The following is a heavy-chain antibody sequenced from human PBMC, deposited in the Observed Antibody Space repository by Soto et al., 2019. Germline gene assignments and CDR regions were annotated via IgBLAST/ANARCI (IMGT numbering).Heavy chain of an antibody. D-gene: IGHD6-25*01. Sequence: VQLVESGGGSVLPGGSLRLSCKASGFTFSDHYMDWVRQAPGQGLEWVGHIKNKPNNYFTEYAASVKGRFSISRDDSRNSVYLQMDNLRPEDTAVYFCARDGGGYAPLYYYGLDVWGQGTAVTVSS. CDR2: IKNKPNNYFT. J-gene: IGHJ6*01. V-gene: IGHV3-72*01. CDR3: ARDGGGYAPLYYYGLDV. CDR1: GFTFSDHY.